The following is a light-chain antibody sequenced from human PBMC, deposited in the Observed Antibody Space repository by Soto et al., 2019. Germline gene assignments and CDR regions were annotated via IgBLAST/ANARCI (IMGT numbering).Light chain of an antibody. V-gene: IGKV3D-15*01. CDR1: QSIGTN. CDR3: QQYAGWPLT. Sequence: EVVMTQSPATVSVSPGERTSLSCRASQSIGTNLGWYQQRPGQAPRLLIAKTSIRVASVPARFSGSGSGTEFTLTISSLQSEDIAVYYCQQYAGWPLTFGGGTKVDIK. J-gene: IGKJ4*01. CDR2: KTS.